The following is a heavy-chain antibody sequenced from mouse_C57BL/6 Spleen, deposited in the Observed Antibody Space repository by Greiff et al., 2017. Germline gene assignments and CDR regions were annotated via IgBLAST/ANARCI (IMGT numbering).Heavy chain of an antibody. D-gene: IGHD1-1*01. Sequence: EVKLMESGEGLVKPGGSLKLSCAASGFTFSSYAMSWVRQTPEKRLEWVAYISSGGDYIYYADTVKGRFTISRDNARNTLYLQMSSLKSEDTAMYYCTATVASYYFDYWGQGTTLTVSS. CDR2: ISSGGDYI. CDR1: GFTFSSYA. CDR3: TATVASYYFDY. V-gene: IGHV5-9-1*02. J-gene: IGHJ2*01.